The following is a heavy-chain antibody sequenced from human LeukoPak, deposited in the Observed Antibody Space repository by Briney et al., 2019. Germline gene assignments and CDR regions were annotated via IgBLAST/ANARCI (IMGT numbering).Heavy chain of an antibody. V-gene: IGHV4-34*01. Sequence: PSETLSLTCAVYGGSFSGYYWSWIRQPPGRGLEWIGEINHSGSTNYNPSLKSRVTISVDTSKNQFSLRLSSVTAADTAVYYCARDVEMASYWGQGTLVTVSS. CDR3: ARDVEMASY. CDR2: INHSGST. D-gene: IGHD5-24*01. J-gene: IGHJ4*02. CDR1: GGSFSGYY.